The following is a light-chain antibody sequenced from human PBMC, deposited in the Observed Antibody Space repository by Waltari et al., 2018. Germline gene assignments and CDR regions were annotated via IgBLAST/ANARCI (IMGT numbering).Light chain of an antibody. CDR1: PSLLHSNGYNY. V-gene: IGKV2-28*01. CDR3: MQALQTPLT. CDR2: LGS. Sequence: DIVLTQSPLSLPVTPGEPASLSCRSSPSLLHSNGYNYMDWYLQKPGQSPQVLIYLGSNLASGVPDRFSGSGSGRDFTLKISRVEAEDVGVYYCMQALQTPLTFGGGTKVEIK. J-gene: IGKJ4*01.